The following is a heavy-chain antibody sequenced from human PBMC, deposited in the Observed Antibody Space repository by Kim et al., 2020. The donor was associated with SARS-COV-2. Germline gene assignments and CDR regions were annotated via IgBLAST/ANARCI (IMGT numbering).Heavy chain of an antibody. CDR1: GFTFDDYA. Sequence: GGSLRLSCAASGFTFDDYAMHWVRQAPGKGLEWVSLISWDGGSTYYADSVKGRFTISRDNSKNSLYLQMNSLRAEDTALYYCAKGGTPPYSSSPDYWGQGTLVTFSS. CDR3: AKGGTPPYSSSPDY. D-gene: IGHD6-13*01. CDR2: ISWDGGST. J-gene: IGHJ4*02. V-gene: IGHV3-43D*03.